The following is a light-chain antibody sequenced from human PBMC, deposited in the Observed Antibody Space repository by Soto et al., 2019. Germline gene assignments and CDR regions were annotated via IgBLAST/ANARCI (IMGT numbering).Light chain of an antibody. CDR2: EAS. V-gene: IGKV3-20*01. CDR3: QQCAASPFT. Sequence: ENVLTQSPGTLSASPGERVTLSCRASHSVGNNYLAWFQQKPGQAPRLLIDEASRRATGIPDRFSGSGSGTDFTLTISRLEPEDFAVYYCQQCAASPFTFGGGTKVEIK. J-gene: IGKJ4*02. CDR1: HSVGNNY.